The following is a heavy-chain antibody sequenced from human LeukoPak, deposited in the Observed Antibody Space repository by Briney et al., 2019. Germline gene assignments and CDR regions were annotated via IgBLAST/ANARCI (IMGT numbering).Heavy chain of an antibody. CDR2: INPSGGST. Sequence: ASLKVSCKASGYTFTSYYMHWVRQAPGQGLEWMGIINPSGGSTSYAQKFQGRVTMTRDTSTSTVYMELSSLRSEDTAVYYCARVAIFGVVTLDAFDIWGQGTMVTVSS. D-gene: IGHD3-3*01. CDR3: ARVAIFGVVTLDAFDI. V-gene: IGHV1-46*01. CDR1: GYTFTSYY. J-gene: IGHJ3*02.